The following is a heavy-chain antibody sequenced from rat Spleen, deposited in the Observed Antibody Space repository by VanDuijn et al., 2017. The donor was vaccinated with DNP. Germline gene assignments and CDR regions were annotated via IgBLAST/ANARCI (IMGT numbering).Heavy chain of an antibody. CDR1: GFTFSNYA. CDR3: ATLTTEGIDLAY. CDR2: ISTGGGNT. V-gene: IGHV5S13*01. Sequence: EVQLVESGGGLVQPGNSLKLSCAVSGFTFSNYAMAWVRQAPTKGLEWVASISTGGGNTYYRDSVKGRFTVSRDNAKNTQYLQMDSLRSEDTATYYCATLTTEGIDLAYWGQGTLVTVSS. D-gene: IGHD1-11*01. J-gene: IGHJ3*01.